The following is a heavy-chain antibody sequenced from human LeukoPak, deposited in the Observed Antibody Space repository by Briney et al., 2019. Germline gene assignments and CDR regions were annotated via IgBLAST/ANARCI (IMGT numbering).Heavy chain of an antibody. V-gene: IGHV4-34*01. CDR1: GGSFSPYY. CDR3: ARGGFYCGGDCYVDY. J-gene: IGHJ4*02. D-gene: IGHD2-21*02. CDR2: INHSGST. Sequence: SETLSLTCAVYGGSFSPYYWSWIRQPPGKGLEWIGEINHSGSTNHNPSLKSRVTISVDTSKNQFSLKLSSVTAADTAVYYCARGGFYCGGDCYVDYWGQGTLVTVSS.